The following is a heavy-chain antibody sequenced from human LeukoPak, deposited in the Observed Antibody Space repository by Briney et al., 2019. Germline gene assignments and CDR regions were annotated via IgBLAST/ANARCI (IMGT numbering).Heavy chain of an antibody. V-gene: IGHV1-2*02. Sequence: ASVKVSCKASGYTFTGYYMHWVRQAPGQGLEWMGWINPNSGGTNYAQKFQGRVTMTRDTSISTAYMELNSLRAEDTAVYYCAKEDPTPLGSSGLDPWGQGTLVTVSS. J-gene: IGHJ5*02. CDR2: INPNSGGT. CDR1: GYTFTGYY. CDR3: AKEDPTPLGSSGLDP. D-gene: IGHD6-6*01.